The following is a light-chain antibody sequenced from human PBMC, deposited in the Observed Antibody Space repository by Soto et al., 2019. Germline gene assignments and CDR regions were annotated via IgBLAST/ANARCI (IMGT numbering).Light chain of an antibody. J-gene: IGLJ2*01. V-gene: IGLV2-23*03. Sequence: ALTQPASVSGSPGQSITISCAGTSSDVGSYNFVSWYQQHPGKAPKLMIYEGNKRPSGVSNRFSGSKSGNTASLTISGLQAADEADYYCCSYAGSSTFVVFGGGTKLTVL. CDR1: SSDVGSYNF. CDR3: CSYAGSSTFVV. CDR2: EGN.